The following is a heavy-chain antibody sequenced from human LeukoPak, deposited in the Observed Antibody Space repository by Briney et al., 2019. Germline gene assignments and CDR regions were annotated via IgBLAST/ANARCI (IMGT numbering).Heavy chain of an antibody. CDR2: IYSGGST. CDR3: ASAQGGCSGGSCYPHYYGMDV. CDR1: GFTVSSNY. D-gene: IGHD2-15*01. V-gene: IGHV3-66*01. J-gene: IGHJ6*02. Sequence: GGSLRLSGAASGFTVSSNYMSWVRQAPGKGLEWVSVIYSGGSTYYADSVKGRFTISRDNSKNTLYLQMNSLRAEDTAVYYCASAQGGCSGGSCYPHYYGMDVWGQGTTVTVSS.